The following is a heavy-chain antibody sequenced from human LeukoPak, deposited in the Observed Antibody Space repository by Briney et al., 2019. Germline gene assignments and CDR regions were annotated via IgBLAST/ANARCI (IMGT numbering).Heavy chain of an antibody. Sequence: NASETLSLTCTVSGASISSYYWSWIRQPPGKGLEWLGYIYYSGSTNYNPSLKSRVTISVDTSKNQFSLKLSSVTAADTAVYYCARAVLYYDFWSGYSDAFDIWGQGTMVTVSS. CDR2: IYYSGST. J-gene: IGHJ3*02. CDR3: ARAVLYYDFWSGYSDAFDI. V-gene: IGHV4-59*01. CDR1: GASISSYY. D-gene: IGHD3-3*01.